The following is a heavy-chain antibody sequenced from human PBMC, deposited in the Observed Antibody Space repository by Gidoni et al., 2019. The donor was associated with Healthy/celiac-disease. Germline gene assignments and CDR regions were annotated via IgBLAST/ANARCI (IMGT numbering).Heavy chain of an antibody. D-gene: IGHD3-22*01. Sequence: AASGFTFSSYAMSWVRQARGKGLEWVSAISGSGGSTYYADSVKGRFTISRDNSKNTLYLQMNSLRAEDTAVYYCAKAFRYYYDSSDVYFDYWGQGTLVTVSS. J-gene: IGHJ4*02. CDR1: GFTFSSYA. V-gene: IGHV3-23*01. CDR3: AKAFRYYYDSSDVYFDY. CDR2: ISGSGGST.